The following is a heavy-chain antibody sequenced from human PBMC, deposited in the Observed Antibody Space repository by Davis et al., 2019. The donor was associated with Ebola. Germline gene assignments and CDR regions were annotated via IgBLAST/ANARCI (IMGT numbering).Heavy chain of an antibody. CDR1: GGSISSSNW. CDR3: ARVKVTTTPTDYYYYGMDV. CDR2: IYHSGST. Sequence: MPSETLSLTCAVSGGSISSSNWWSWVRQPPGKGLEWIGEIYHSGSTNYNPSLKSRVTISVDKSKNQFSLKLSSVTDADTAVYYCARVKVTTTPTDYYYYGMDVWGQGTTVTVSS. V-gene: IGHV4-4*02. D-gene: IGHD2-21*02. J-gene: IGHJ6*02.